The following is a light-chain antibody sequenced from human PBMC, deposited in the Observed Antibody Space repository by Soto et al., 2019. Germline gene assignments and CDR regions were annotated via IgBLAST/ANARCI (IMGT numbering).Light chain of an antibody. CDR2: AAS. V-gene: IGKV1-39*01. CDR3: QQSYRAPYT. J-gene: IGKJ2*01. Sequence: IQLTQSPSSLSTSVGDSVTITCRASQSISNFLNWYQHKPGKAPDLLIYAASTLFSGVPSRFRGSGSGTDFTITITSLQPDDFAPYYCQQSYRAPYTFGQGTKLEIK. CDR1: QSISNF.